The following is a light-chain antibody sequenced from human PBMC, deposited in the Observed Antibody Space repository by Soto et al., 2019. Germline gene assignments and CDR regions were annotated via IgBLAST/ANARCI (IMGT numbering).Light chain of an antibody. Sequence: DIQMTQSPSTLSASVGDRVTIXXRASQSISSWLAWYQQKPGKAPKXMIFHASSLESGVPSRFSGSGSGTDFTLTISGLEPEDFVVYYCQQRNDWPWTFGQGTKVDIK. CDR1: QSISSW. V-gene: IGKV1-5*01. J-gene: IGKJ1*01. CDR2: HAS. CDR3: QQRNDWPWT.